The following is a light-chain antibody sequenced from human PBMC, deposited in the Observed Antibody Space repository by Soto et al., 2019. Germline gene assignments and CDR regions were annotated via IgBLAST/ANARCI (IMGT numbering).Light chain of an antibody. Sequence: AIQLTQSPSSLSASVGDRVTTTCRASQAIRTALGWYQQKPGKVPKLLIYAASTLQSGVPSRFRGSGSGTDFPXXISSLHPEFRATYSCLLAVGDLGAVGQGTKVDI. CDR1: QAIRTA. V-gene: IGKV1-6*01. CDR3: LLAVGDLGA. CDR2: AAS. J-gene: IGKJ1*01.